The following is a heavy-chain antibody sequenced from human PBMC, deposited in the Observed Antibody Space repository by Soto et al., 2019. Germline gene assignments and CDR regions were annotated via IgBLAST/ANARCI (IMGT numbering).Heavy chain of an antibody. CDR2: IKRDESEK. V-gene: IGHV3-7*01. CDR3: AREPLEYYYVSGTRPGALDI. CDR1: GFTFSDYW. Sequence: EVQLVESGGGLVQPGGSLRLSCAASGFTFSDYWMTWVRQAPGKGLEWVANIKRDESEKYYVDSVKGRFTISRDNSKNSLYLQMNSLRAEDTAMYYCAREPLEYYYVSGTRPGALDIWGQGTMVTVSS. D-gene: IGHD3-10*01. J-gene: IGHJ3*02.